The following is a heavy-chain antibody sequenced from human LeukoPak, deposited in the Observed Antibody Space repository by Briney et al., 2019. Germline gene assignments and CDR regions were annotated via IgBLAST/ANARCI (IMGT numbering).Heavy chain of an antibody. V-gene: IGHV3-21*01. CDR1: GFTFSSYS. J-gene: IGHJ4*02. CDR3: AKVIGCSSTSCYTTLDY. D-gene: IGHD2-2*02. Sequence: PGGSLRLSCAASGFTFSSYSMNWVRQAPGKGLEWVSSISSSSSYIYYADSVKGRFTISRDNAKNSLYLQMNSLRAEDTAVYYCAKVIGCSSTSCYTTLDYWGQGTLVTVSS. CDR2: ISSSSSYI.